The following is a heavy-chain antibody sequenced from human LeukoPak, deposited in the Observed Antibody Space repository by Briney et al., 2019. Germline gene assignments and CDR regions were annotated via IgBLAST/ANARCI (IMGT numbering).Heavy chain of an antibody. J-gene: IGHJ6*03. CDR3: ARSPPILSYSSSPYYYYMDV. V-gene: IGHV5-51*03. CDR2: IYPGDSDT. CDR1: GYSFTSYW. D-gene: IGHD6-6*01. Sequence: GESLKISCKGSGYSFTSYWIGWVRQMPGKGLEWMGIIYPGDSDTRYSPSFQGQVTISADKSISTAYLQWSSLKASDTAMYYCARSPPILSYSSSPYYYYMDVWAKGPRSPSP.